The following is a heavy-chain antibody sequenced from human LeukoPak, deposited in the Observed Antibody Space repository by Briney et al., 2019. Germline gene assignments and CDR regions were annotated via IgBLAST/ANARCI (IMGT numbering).Heavy chain of an antibody. D-gene: IGHD6-25*01. CDR2: IKDDGSHT. CDR1: GFTFSSHW. Sequence: GGPLRLSCAASGFTFSSHWMHWRREAPGKGLVWVSRIKDDGSHTNYADSVKRRFTISRDNPKNTLSLQMNSLRAEDTAVYYCARGSGIITGIDEWGQGTLVTVSS. V-gene: IGHV3-74*01. CDR3: ARGSGIITGIDE. J-gene: IGHJ4*02.